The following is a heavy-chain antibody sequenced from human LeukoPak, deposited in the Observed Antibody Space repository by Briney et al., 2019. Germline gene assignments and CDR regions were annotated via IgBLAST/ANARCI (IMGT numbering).Heavy chain of an antibody. J-gene: IGHJ4*02. CDR3: ARDYPVAYSSSWGDY. CDR2: ISSSSSYI. D-gene: IGHD6-13*01. V-gene: IGHV3-21*01. CDR1: GFTFSSYS. Sequence: GGSLRLSCAASGFTFSSYSMNWVRQAPGKGLEWVSSISSSSSYIYYADSVKGRFTISRDNAKNSLYLQMNSLRAEDTAVYYCARDYPVAYSSSWGDYWGQGTLVTVSS.